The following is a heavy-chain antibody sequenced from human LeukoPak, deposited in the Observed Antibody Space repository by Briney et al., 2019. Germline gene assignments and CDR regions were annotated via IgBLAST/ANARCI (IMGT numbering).Heavy chain of an antibody. Sequence: PSETLSLTCTVYGGSFSGYYWSWIRQPPGKGLEWIGEINHSGSTNYNPSLKSRVTISVDTSKNQFSLKLSSATAADTAVYYCARRKYCSGGSCFAFDYWGQGTLVTVSS. D-gene: IGHD2-15*01. V-gene: IGHV4-34*01. CDR2: INHSGST. CDR1: GGSFSGYY. J-gene: IGHJ4*02. CDR3: ARRKYCSGGSCFAFDY.